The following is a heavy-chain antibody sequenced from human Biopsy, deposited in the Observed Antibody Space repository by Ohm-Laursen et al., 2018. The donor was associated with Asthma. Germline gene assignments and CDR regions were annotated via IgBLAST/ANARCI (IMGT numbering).Heavy chain of an antibody. J-gene: IGHJ4*02. CDR3: AKEVFPGWELRRGPDS. D-gene: IGHD1-26*01. CDR2: ISFDGTNR. V-gene: IGHV3-30*18. CDR1: GFTFSNYG. Sequence: SLRLSCAASGFTFSNYGMHWVRQAPGKGLDWVAAISFDGTNRNYTDSVKGRFTISRDNSRNTLHLEMNSLRAEDTAVYFCAKEVFPGWELRRGPDSWGQGTLVTASS.